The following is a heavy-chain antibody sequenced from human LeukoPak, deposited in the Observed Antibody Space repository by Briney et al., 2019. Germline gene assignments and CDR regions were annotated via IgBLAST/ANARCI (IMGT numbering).Heavy chain of an antibody. CDR1: GGSISSSSYY. CDR2: IYYSGST. D-gene: IGHD6-13*01. Sequence: SETLSLTCTVSGGSISSSSYYWGWIRQPPGKGLEWIGSIYYSGSTNYNPSLKSRVTISVDTSKNQFSLKLSSVTAADTAVYYCARGPPAQQLVPYYFDYWGQGTLVTVSS. CDR3: ARGPPAQQLVPYYFDY. V-gene: IGHV4-39*07. J-gene: IGHJ4*02.